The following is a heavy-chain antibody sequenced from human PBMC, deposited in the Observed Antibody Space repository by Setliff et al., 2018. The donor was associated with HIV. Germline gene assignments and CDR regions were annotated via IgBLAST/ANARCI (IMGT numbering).Heavy chain of an antibody. CDR3: ARSDLDNGSGYFDYYSYYMDV. J-gene: IGHJ6*03. Sequence: SETLSLTCAVYGGSFSAYYWTWIRRPPGKGLEWIGEINHSGSTNYNPSLKSRVTISVDTSKNQFSLKLRSVTAADTAIYYCARSDLDNGSGYFDYYSYYMDVWGRGTTVTVSS. CDR1: GGSFSAYY. V-gene: IGHV4-34*01. CDR2: INHSGST. D-gene: IGHD5-12*01.